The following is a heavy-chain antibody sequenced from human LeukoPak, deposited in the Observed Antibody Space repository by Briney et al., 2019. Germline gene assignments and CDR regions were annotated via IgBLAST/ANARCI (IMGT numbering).Heavy chain of an antibody. CDR2: IRGGGANT. CDR3: AKGDFVVTSAKNRYCVP. CDR1: RLTVSSYT. V-gene: IGHV3-23*01. J-gene: IGHJ5*02. D-gene: IGHD2-2*01. Sequence: PGGSLRLSCAASRLTVSSYTINWVRQAPGEGLGWGSAIRGGGANTYYADSVKGRFTISRDNSNSTLYLQMNSLRAEDTAVYYCAKGDFVVTSAKNRYCVPWGQGTLVSVSS.